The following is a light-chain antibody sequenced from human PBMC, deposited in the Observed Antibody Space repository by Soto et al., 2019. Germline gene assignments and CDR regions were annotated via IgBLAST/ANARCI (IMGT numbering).Light chain of an antibody. J-gene: IGLJ1*01. CDR2: TNN. CDR3: AAWDDSLGACV. CDR1: NSNIGTNT. Sequence: QSVLTQPPSASATPGQRVTISCSGSNSNIGTNTVNWYQQLPGTAPRLRIYTNNQRPSGVPQRFSGSKTGTSASLAIGGLQSEDGADYYCAAWDDSLGACVFGTGTKVTVL. V-gene: IGLV1-44*01.